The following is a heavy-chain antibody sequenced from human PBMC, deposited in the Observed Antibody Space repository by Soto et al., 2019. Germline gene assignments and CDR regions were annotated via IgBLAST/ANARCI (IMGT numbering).Heavy chain of an antibody. CDR3: ERSVLP. CDR1: GGSFSGYY. J-gene: IGHJ5*02. V-gene: IGHV4-34*09. CDR2: IYYSGST. Sequence: SETLSLTCAVYGGSFSGYYWSWIRQHPGKGLEWIGYIYYSGSTNYNPSLKSRVTISVDTSKNQFSLKLSSVTAADSAVYYCERSVLPWCQGTLVTV.